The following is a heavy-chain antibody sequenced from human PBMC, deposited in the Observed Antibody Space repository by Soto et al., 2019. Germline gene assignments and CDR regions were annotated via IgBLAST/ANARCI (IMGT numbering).Heavy chain of an antibody. CDR3: GRGGREPVDV. V-gene: IGHV3-74*01. Sequence: EVQLVESGGGLVQPGGSLRLSCAASGFTLANYWIHWIRQAPGEGLVWVARINPEDTTTNYADSVKGRFSISRDNAKDTVSLQLNNLRGEDTAVYYCGRGGREPVDVWDQGTTVIVSS. J-gene: IGHJ6*02. D-gene: IGHD1-26*01. CDR2: INPEDTTT. CDR1: GFTLANYW.